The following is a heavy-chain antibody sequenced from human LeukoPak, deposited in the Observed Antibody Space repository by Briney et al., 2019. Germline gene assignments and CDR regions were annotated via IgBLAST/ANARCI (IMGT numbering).Heavy chain of an antibody. CDR3: ARKGWYSDL. CDR2: INQDGSQK. CDR1: GFTFNSYW. V-gene: IGHV3-7*01. J-gene: IGHJ2*01. Sequence: GGSLRLSCAASGFTFNSYWMTWVRQAPGKGLEWVTSINQDGSQKYYVESLKGRFTISRDNAKNSHYLQMNSLRAEDTAVYYCARKGWYSDLWGRGTLVSVSS.